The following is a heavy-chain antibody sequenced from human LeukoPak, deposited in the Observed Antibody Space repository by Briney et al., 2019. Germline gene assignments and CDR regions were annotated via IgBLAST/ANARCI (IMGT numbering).Heavy chain of an antibody. Sequence: GGSLRLSCAASGFTVSSSYMYWVRQAPGKGLEWVSFFYRGDSTYYAESVRGRFTISRDNSKNTLYLLMNSLIPEDTAVYYCTRDKLELRQFGYWGQGTLVTVSS. D-gene: IGHD1-7*01. CDR3: TRDKLELRQFGY. CDR2: FYRGDST. J-gene: IGHJ4*02. V-gene: IGHV3-53*01. CDR1: GFTVSSSY.